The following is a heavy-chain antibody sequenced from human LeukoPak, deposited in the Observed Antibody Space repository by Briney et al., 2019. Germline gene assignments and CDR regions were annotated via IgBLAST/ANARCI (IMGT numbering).Heavy chain of an antibody. D-gene: IGHD5-12*01. J-gene: IGHJ4*02. V-gene: IGHV3-74*03. CDR3: AREGRVSGYDFDC. Sequence: GGSLRLSCAASGFTFSSYWMHWVRQAPGKGLVWVSRINSDGSSITYADSVRGRFTISRDNAKNTLYLQMNSLRVEDTAVYYCAREGRVSGYDFDCWGQGTLATVSS. CDR2: INSDGSSI. CDR1: GFTFSSYW.